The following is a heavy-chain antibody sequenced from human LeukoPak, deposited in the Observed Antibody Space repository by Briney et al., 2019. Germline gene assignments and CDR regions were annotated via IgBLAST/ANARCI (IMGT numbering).Heavy chain of an antibody. CDR1: GGSFSGYY. CDR2: INHSGST. Sequence: PSETLSLTCAVYGGSFSGYYWSWIRQPPGKGLEWIGEINHSGSTNYNPSLKSRVTISVDTSKNQFSLKLSSVTAADTAVYYCARAPELLPFDYWGQGTLVTVSS. D-gene: IGHD1-26*01. CDR3: ARAPELLPFDY. J-gene: IGHJ4*02. V-gene: IGHV4-34*01.